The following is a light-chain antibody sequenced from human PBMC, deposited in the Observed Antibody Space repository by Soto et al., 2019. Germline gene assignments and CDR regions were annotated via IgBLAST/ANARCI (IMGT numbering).Light chain of an antibody. CDR2: RAS. CDR3: QQYSTFLYT. Sequence: DIQMTQSPSTLSASVGDRVTVTCRASETIATWLAWYQQKPGKAPKLLIYRASTLEYGVPSRFSGGGSGTGFTLTINSLQPDDFATYFCQQYSTFLYTFGQGTKLEMK. V-gene: IGKV1-5*03. J-gene: IGKJ2*01. CDR1: ETIATW.